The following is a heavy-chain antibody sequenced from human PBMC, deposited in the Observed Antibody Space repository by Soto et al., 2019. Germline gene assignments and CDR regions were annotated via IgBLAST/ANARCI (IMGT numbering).Heavy chain of an antibody. D-gene: IGHD1-26*01. CDR2: INHSGST. CDR1: GGSFSGYY. CDR3: ARGPWVMSAKYYYYGMDV. J-gene: IGHJ6*02. V-gene: IGHV4-34*01. Sequence: SETLSLTCAVYGGSFSGYYWSWIRQPPGKGLEWIGEINHSGSTNYNPSLKSRVTISVDTSKNQFSLKLSSVTAADTAVYYCARGPWVMSAKYYYYGMDVWGQGTTVTVSS.